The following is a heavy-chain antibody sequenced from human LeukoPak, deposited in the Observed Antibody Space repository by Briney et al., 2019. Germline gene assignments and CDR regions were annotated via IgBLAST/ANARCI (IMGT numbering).Heavy chain of an antibody. CDR2: IYTSGST. D-gene: IGHD3-22*01. J-gene: IGHJ4*02. CDR3: ARVLYDSSGYDYLDY. Sequence: PSETLSLTCTVSGGPISSYYWSWIRQPAGKGLEWIGRIYTSGSTNYNPSLKSRVTMSVDTSKNQFSLKLSSVTAADTAVYYCARVLYDSSGYDYLDYWGQGTLVTVSS. V-gene: IGHV4-4*07. CDR1: GGPISSYY.